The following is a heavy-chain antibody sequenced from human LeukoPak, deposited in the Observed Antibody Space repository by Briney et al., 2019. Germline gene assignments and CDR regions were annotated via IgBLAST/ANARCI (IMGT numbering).Heavy chain of an antibody. CDR3: ARGAIVGADFDY. CDR2: IYYSGST. CDR1: GGSISGYY. J-gene: IGHJ4*02. D-gene: IGHD1-26*01. Sequence: SETLSLTCTVSGGSISGYYWSWIRQPPGKGLEWIGYIYYSGSTNYNPSLKSRVTISVDTSKNQFSLKLSSVTAADTAVYYCARGAIVGADFDYWGQGTLVTVSS. V-gene: IGHV4-59*08.